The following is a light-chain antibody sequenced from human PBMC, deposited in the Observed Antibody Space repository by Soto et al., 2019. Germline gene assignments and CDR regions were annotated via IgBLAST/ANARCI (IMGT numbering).Light chain of an antibody. J-gene: IGLJ7*01. CDR2: DVT. CDR3: SSYTSSNIPV. V-gene: IGLV2-14*01. CDR1: SSDVGGYNY. Sequence: QSALTQPAFVSGSPGQSITMSCTGTSSDVGGYNYVSWYQQHPGKAPRLMIYDVTKRPSGVSNRFSGSKSGNTASLTISGLQAEDEAEYYCSSYTSSNIPVFGGGTQLTVL.